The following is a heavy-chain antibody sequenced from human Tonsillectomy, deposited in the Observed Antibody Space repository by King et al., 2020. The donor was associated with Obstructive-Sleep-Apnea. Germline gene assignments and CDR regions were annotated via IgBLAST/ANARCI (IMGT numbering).Heavy chain of an antibody. CDR1: GFSLSTSGVG. CDR3: AHRSSGGPSGFDY. D-gene: IGHD6-19*01. V-gene: IGHV2-5*02. CDR2: IYWDDDK. Sequence: TLKESGPTLVKPTQTLTLTCTFSGFSLSTSGVGVGWIRQAPGKALEWLALIYWDDDKRYNPSLKSRLTLTKDASENQGVLTITDMDPVDTATYYCAHRSSGGPSGFDYWGQGTLVTVSS. J-gene: IGHJ4*02.